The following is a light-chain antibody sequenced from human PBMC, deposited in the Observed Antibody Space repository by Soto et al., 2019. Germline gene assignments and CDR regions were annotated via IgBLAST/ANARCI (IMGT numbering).Light chain of an antibody. CDR1: QSISNW. Sequence: IKITQSPSTLSASVGDTVTITCRASQSISNWVAWYQQKPGKAPKLLIYKASTLESGVPSRFSGSESGTQFTLTISNLQPDDFATYFCQLYSSYSPWTFGQGTKVDIK. J-gene: IGKJ1*01. CDR2: KAS. V-gene: IGKV1-5*03. CDR3: QLYSSYSPWT.